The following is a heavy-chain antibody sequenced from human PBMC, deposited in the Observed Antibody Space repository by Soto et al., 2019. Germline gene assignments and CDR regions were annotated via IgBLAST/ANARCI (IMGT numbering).Heavy chain of an antibody. D-gene: IGHD6-13*01. CDR1: GGSISSSSYY. Sequence: ASETLSLTCTVSGGSISSSSYYWGWIRQPPGKGLEWIGSIYYSGSTYYNPSLKSRVTISVDTSKNQFALKLSSVTAADTAVYYCARDAAAAGMLGGMDVWGQGTTVTVSS. CDR2: IYYSGST. V-gene: IGHV4-39*02. J-gene: IGHJ6*02. CDR3: ARDAAAAGMLGGMDV.